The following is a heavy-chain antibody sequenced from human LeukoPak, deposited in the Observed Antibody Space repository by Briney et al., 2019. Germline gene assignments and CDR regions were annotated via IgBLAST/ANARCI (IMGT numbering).Heavy chain of an antibody. CDR3: ARGGIAVAGRYYYYGMDV. D-gene: IGHD6-19*01. CDR2: TYYRSKWYN. V-gene: IGHV6-1*01. Sequence: SQTLSLTCAISGDSVSSNSVAWNWIRQSPSRGLEWLGRTYYRSKWYNDYAVSVKSRITINPDTSKNRFSLQLNSVTPEDTAVYYCARGGIAVAGRYYYYGMDVWGQGTTVTVSS. J-gene: IGHJ6*02. CDR1: GDSVSSNSVA.